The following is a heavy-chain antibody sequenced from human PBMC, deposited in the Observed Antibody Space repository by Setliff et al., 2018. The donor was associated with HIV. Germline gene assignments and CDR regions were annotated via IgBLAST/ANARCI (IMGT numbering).Heavy chain of an antibody. CDR3: ARDPTYYFDSSGPYDSFDI. CDR1: GFTFSTSA. CDR2: ISYDGNIK. J-gene: IGHJ3*02. V-gene: IGHV3-30*04. D-gene: IGHD3-22*01. Sequence: GGSLRLSCAASGFTFSTSAMHWVRQAPGKGLEWVAVISYDGNIKYYADSVKGRVTISRDNSKTTLYVQMNSLRAEDTAVYYCARDPTYYFDSSGPYDSFDIWGQGTMVTVSS.